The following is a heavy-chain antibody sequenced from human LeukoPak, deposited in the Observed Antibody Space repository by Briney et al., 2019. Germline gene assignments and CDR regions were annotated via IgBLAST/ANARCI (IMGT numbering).Heavy chain of an antibody. CDR2: ISWDGGST. CDR3: AKDTESYDSNGYDMDV. D-gene: IGHD3-22*01. Sequence: GGSLRLSCAASGFTFDDYTMHWVRQAPGKGLEWVSLISWDGGSTYYADSVKGRFTISRDNSKNSLYLQMNSLRTEDTALYYCAKDTESYDSNGYDMDVWGKGTTVTVSS. J-gene: IGHJ6*03. CDR1: GFTFDDYT. V-gene: IGHV3-43*01.